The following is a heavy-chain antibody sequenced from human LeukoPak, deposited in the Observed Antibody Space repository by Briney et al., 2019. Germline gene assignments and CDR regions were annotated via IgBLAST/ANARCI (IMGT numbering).Heavy chain of an antibody. CDR3: ARGHYGDSRDFQH. Sequence: SETLSLTCAVYGGSFSGYYWSWIRQPPGKGLEWIGEINHSGSTNYNPSLKSRVTISVDTSKNQFSLKVSSVTAADTAVYYCARGHYGDSRDFQHWGQGTLVTVST. D-gene: IGHD4-17*01. V-gene: IGHV4-34*01. CDR1: GGSFSGYY. CDR2: INHSGST. J-gene: IGHJ1*01.